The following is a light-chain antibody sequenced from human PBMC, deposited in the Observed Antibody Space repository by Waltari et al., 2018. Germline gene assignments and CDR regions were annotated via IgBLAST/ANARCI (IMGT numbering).Light chain of an antibody. CDR2: WAS. V-gene: IGKV4-1*01. Sequence: DIVMTQSSDSPAVSLGQRATTSSKSTQSILSDSNTKYFLPWYQQKIGQPPKLLMHWASTRETGVPDRFRGSGSATDFTLTISSLQAEDVAVYYCQQYDSNPQTFGGGTKVEIK. CDR3: QQYDSNPQT. J-gene: IGKJ4*02. CDR1: QSILSDSNTKYF.